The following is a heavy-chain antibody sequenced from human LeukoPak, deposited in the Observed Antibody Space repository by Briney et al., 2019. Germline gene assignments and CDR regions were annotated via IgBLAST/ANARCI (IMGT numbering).Heavy chain of an antibody. V-gene: IGHV1-69*13. J-gene: IGHJ4*02. D-gene: IGHD4-17*01. CDR1: GGTFSSYA. CDR3: ARAGAAVTMFFDF. Sequence: SVKVSCKASGGTFSSYAISWVRQAPGQGLEWMGGIIPIFGTANYAQKFQGRVTITADESTSTAYMELRSLTSDDTALYYCARAGAAVTMFFDFWGQGTLVTVSS. CDR2: IIPIFGTA.